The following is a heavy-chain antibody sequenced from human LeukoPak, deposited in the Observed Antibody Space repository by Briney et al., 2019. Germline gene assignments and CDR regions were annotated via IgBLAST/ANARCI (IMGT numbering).Heavy chain of an antibody. Sequence: PSETLSLTCAVYGDSFSDYYWSWIRQPPGKGLEWIGEINHSGSTNYNPSLKSRVTISVDTSKNQFSLKLSSVTAADTAVYYCARALVRGVNAFDIWGQGTMVTVSS. V-gene: IGHV4-34*01. J-gene: IGHJ3*02. D-gene: IGHD3-10*01. CDR2: INHSGST. CDR1: GDSFSDYY. CDR3: ARALVRGVNAFDI.